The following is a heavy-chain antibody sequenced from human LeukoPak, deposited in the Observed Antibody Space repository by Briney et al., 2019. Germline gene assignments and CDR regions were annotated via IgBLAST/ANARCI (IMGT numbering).Heavy chain of an antibody. CDR1: GGSISSSSHY. CDR3: ARLETIFGVAPDY. Sequence: SETLSLTCTVSGGSISSSSHYWGWIRQPPGKGLEWIGSIYYSGSTYYNPSLKSRVTISVDTSKNQFSLKLSSVTAADAAVYYCARLETIFGVAPDYWGQGTLVTVSS. V-gene: IGHV4-39*01. D-gene: IGHD3-3*01. J-gene: IGHJ4*02. CDR2: IYYSGST.